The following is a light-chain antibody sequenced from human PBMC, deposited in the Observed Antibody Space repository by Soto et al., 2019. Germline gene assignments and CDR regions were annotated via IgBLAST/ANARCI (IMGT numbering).Light chain of an antibody. Sequence: QSVRTQPPSVSGAPGQRVTISCTGSSSNIGAGYDVYWYQQLPGTAPKLLIYGNSNRPSGVPDRFSGSKSGTSASLAITGLHAEDEDDYYCQSYDSSLSGWVFGGGTKLTVL. J-gene: IGLJ3*02. V-gene: IGLV1-40*01. CDR3: QSYDSSLSGWV. CDR1: SSNIGAGYD. CDR2: GNS.